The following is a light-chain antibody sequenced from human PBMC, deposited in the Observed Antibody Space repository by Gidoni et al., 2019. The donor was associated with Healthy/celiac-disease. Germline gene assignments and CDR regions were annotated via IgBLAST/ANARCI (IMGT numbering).Light chain of an antibody. CDR1: QSISSY. V-gene: IGKV1-39*01. CDR2: AAS. J-gene: IGKJ4*01. Sequence: DIQMTQSPSSLSASVGDRVTITCGASQSISSYLNWYQQKPGKAPKLLIYAASSLQGGVPSRFSGSGSGTDFTLTISSLQPEDFATYYCQQSYSTPLTFGGGTKVEIK. CDR3: QQSYSTPLT.